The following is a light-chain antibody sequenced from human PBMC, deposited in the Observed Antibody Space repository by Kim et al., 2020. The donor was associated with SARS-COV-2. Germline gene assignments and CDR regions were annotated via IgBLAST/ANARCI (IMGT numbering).Light chain of an antibody. CDR1: SSDVGGYNY. CDR2: DVS. Sequence: QSVVTQPASVSGSPGQSITISCTGTSSDVGGYNYVSWYQQHPGKAPKLMIYDVSKRPSGVSNRFSGSKSGNTASLTISGLQAEDEADYYCSSYTSSSRVFGGGTQLTVL. CDR3: SSYTSSSRV. V-gene: IGLV2-14*01. J-gene: IGLJ3*02.